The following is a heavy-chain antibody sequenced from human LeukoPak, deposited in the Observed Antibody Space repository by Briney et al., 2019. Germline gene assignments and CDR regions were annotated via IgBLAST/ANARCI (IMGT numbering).Heavy chain of an antibody. Sequence: PGGSLRLSCAASGFTFDDYGMSWVRQAPGKGLEWVSGINWNGGSTGYADSVKGRFTISRDNAKNSLYLQMNSLRAEDTALYYCARLISSSWYNWFDPWGQGTLVTVSS. CDR3: ARLISSSWYNWFDP. CDR2: INWNGGST. V-gene: IGHV3-20*04. CDR1: GFTFDDYG. D-gene: IGHD6-13*01. J-gene: IGHJ5*02.